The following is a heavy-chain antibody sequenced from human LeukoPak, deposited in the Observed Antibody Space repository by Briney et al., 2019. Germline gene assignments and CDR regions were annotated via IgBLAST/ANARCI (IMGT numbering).Heavy chain of an antibody. Sequence: PGGSLRLSCAASGFTLSINYMSWVRQAPGKGLEWVSVIYSGGNTFYADSVKGRFTISRDNSKNTVYLQMNSLRAEDTAVYYCARGKTSSYDYWGQGTLVTVSS. V-gene: IGHV3-53*01. CDR2: IYSGGNT. D-gene: IGHD2-2*01. CDR1: GFTLSINY. J-gene: IGHJ4*02. CDR3: ARGKTSSYDY.